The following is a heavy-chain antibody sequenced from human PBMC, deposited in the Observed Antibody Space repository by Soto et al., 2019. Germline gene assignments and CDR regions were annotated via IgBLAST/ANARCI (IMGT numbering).Heavy chain of an antibody. V-gene: IGHV3-43*01. CDR3: ARGRLISLYYFDY. CDR1: GFTFDDYT. D-gene: IGHD2-15*01. J-gene: IGHJ4*02. CDR2: ISWDGGST. Sequence: PGGSLRLSCAASGFTFDDYTIHWVRQAPGKGLEWVSLISWDGGSTYYPGSVKGRFTISRENAKNSLFLQMNSLRAEDTAVYYCARGRLISLYYFDYWGQGTLVTVSS.